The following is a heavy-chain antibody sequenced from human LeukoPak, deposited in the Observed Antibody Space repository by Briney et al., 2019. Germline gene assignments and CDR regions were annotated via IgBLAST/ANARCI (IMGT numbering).Heavy chain of an antibody. CDR1: GGSISSSSYY. V-gene: IGHV4-39*07. CDR2: IYYSGST. Sequence: SETLSLTCTVSGGSISSSSYYWGWIRQPPGKGLEWIGSIYYSGSTYYNPSLKSRVTISVDTSKNQFSLKLSSVTAADTAVYYCARVDGNDYSNYVPDYWGQGTLVTVSS. D-gene: IGHD4-11*01. CDR3: ARVDGNDYSNYVPDY. J-gene: IGHJ4*02.